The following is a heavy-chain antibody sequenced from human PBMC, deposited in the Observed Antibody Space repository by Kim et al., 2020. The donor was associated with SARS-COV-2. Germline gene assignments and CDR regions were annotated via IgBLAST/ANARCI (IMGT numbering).Heavy chain of an antibody. CDR1: GFTFSGSA. D-gene: IGHD1-1*01. Sequence: GGSLRLSCAASGFTFSGSAMHWVRQASGKGLEWVGRIRSKANSYATAYDASVKGRFTISRDDSTNTAYLQMNSLKTEDTAVYYCTSTSPIDYWGQGTLVTVSS. V-gene: IGHV3-73*01. CDR3: TSTSPIDY. J-gene: IGHJ4*02. CDR2: IRSKANSYAT.